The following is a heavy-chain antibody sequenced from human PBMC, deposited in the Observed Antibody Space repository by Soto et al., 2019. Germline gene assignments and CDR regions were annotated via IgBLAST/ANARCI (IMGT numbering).Heavy chain of an antibody. D-gene: IGHD1-26*01. V-gene: IGHV1-3*01. Sequence: QVQLVQSGAEVKKPGASVKVSCEASGYTFSTYEMHWVRQAPGQRPEWMGWINGGNGKSKYSETLQGRVTFTRDTSARTAYMELTSLRSEDTAVYYWARGGGATFTHYYYYMDVWGTGTTVTVSS. CDR1: GYTFSTYE. J-gene: IGHJ6*03. CDR2: INGGNGKS. CDR3: ARGGGATFTHYYYYMDV.